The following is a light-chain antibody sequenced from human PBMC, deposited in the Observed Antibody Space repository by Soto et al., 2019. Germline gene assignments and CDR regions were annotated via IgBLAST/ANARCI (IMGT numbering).Light chain of an antibody. CDR1: QSVSSSY. CDR3: QHYGSSWT. Sequence: EIVLTQYPGTLALSPGERATLSCRASQSVSSSYLAWYQQKPGQAPRLLIYGASSRATGIPDRFSGSGSGTDFTLTISRLEPEDFAVYYCQHYGSSWTFGQGTKVDI. CDR2: GAS. J-gene: IGKJ1*01. V-gene: IGKV3-20*01.